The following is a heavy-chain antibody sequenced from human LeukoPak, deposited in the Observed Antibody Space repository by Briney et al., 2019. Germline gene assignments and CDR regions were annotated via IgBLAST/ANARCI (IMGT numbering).Heavy chain of an antibody. D-gene: IGHD3-9*01. V-gene: IGHV3-73*01. CDR3: TRPYCDILTGYSDY. J-gene: IGHJ4*02. Sequence: GGSLKLSCAASGFTFSASAMHCGRQASGKGLEWVCRIRSKANSYATAYAASVKGRFTISRDDSKNTAYLQMNSLETEDPAVYYCTRPYCDILTGYSDYWGQGILVTVSS. CDR1: GFTFSASA. CDR2: IRSKANSYAT.